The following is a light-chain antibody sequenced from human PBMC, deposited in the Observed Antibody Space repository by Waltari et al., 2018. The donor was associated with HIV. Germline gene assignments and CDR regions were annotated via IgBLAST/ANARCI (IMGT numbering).Light chain of an antibody. CDR2: SNN. CDR3: AAWDDSLNGVV. CDR1: SSTIGSNT. V-gene: IGLV1-44*01. Sequence: QSVLTQPPSASGTPGQRVTISCSGSSSTIGSNTVNWYQQRPGTAPKLLIYSNNQRPSGVPDRLSGSKSGTSASLAISGLQSEDEADYYCAAWDDSLNGVVFGGGTKLTVL. J-gene: IGLJ2*01.